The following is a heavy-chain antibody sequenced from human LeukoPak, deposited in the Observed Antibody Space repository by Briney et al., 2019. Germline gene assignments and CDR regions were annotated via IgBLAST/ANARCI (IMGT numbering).Heavy chain of an antibody. D-gene: IGHD3-22*01. CDR2: LSGGGSST. CDR3: AKVVVGNWYFDL. Sequence: GGSLRLSCAASGFTFSNYVMNWVRQAPGKGLEWVSSLSGGGSSTYYADSVKGRFTISRDNSKNTLYLQMNSLRAEDTAVYYCAKVVVGNWYFDLWGRGTLVTVSS. CDR1: GFTFSNYV. V-gene: IGHV3-23*01. J-gene: IGHJ2*01.